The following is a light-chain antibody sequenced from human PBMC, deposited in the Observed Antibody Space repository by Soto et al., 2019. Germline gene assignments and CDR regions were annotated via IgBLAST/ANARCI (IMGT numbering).Light chain of an antibody. V-gene: IGKV3-20*01. Sequence: EIVLPQSHGTLSLSPGEGATLSRRASQSVSSSYLAWYQQKPGQAPRLLIYGASSRATGIPDRFSGSGSGTDFTLTISRLEPEEFAVYYCQQHGSSPITFGQGTRLEIK. CDR1: QSVSSSY. CDR3: QQHGSSPIT. J-gene: IGKJ5*01. CDR2: GAS.